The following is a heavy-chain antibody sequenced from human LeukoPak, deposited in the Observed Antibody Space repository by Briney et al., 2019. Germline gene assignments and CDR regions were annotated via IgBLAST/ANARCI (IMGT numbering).Heavy chain of an antibody. CDR3: ARGGEASHSYLDY. D-gene: IGHD2-2*01. CDR1: GFTFSSYS. V-gene: IGHV3-30*03. J-gene: IGHJ4*02. CDR2: ISYDRSYK. Sequence: GGSLRLSCAASGFTFSSYSMNWVRQAPGKGLEWVASISYDRSYKYYADSVKGRFTISRDNSKNTLYLQMNSLKAEDTAVFFCARGGEASHSYLDYWGQGTLVTVSS.